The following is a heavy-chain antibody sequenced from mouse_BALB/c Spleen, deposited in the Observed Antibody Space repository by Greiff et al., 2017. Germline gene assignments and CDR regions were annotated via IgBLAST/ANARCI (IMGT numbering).Heavy chain of an antibody. Sequence: VQLQQSGPGLVQPSQSLSITCTVSGFSLTSYGVHWVRQSPGKGLEWLGVIWSGGSTDYNAAFISRLSISKDNSKSQVFFKMNSLQANDTAIYYCARTPLNCYGYGYAMDYWGQGTTVTVSS. CDR3: ARTPLNCYGYGYAMDY. J-gene: IGHJ4*01. D-gene: IGHD1-2*01. V-gene: IGHV2-2*02. CDR2: IWSGGST. CDR1: GFSLTSYG.